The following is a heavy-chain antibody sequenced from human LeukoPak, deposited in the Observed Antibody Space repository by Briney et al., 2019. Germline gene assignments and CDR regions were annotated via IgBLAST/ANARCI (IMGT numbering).Heavy chain of an antibody. V-gene: IGHV3-30*18. Sequence: GGSLRLSCSASGFTFSSYGMHWVRQAPGKGLEWVAVISYDGSNKYYADSVKGRFAISRDNSKNTLYLQMNSLRAEDTAVYYCAKDHSYRHFGALGYWGQGTLVTVSS. D-gene: IGHD3-9*01. CDR3: AKDHSYRHFGALGY. J-gene: IGHJ4*02. CDR2: ISYDGSNK. CDR1: GFTFSSYG.